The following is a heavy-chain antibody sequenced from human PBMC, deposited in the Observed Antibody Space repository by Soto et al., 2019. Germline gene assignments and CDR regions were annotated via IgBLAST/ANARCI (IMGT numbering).Heavy chain of an antibody. CDR3: ARRSSSRLTTAWAPLDW. CDR1: GFTFPTFW. D-gene: IGHD2-2*01. V-gene: IGHV3-7*03. J-gene: IGHJ4*02. CDR2: IKQDGSQK. Sequence: TVGSLRLSCAASGFTFPTFWMTWVRQAPGKGLEWVASIKQDGSQKFYVGSVRGRFTISRDNAKNSMFLQMNSLRADDTAVYYCARRSSSRLTTAWAPLDWWGQGTLVTVSS.